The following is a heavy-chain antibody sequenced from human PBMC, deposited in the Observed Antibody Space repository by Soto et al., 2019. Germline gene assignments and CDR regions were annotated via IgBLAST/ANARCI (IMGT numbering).Heavy chain of an antibody. CDR3: AKELAEIGTPCFDY. CDR2: ISGSDYRT. V-gene: IGHV3-23*01. CDR1: GFTFSNYA. D-gene: IGHD6-13*01. Sequence: EVQLLESGGGLVQPGGSLRLSCAASGFTFSNYAMSWVRQAPGKGLEWVSGISGSDYRTYYADSVKGRFTISRDNSKDTLDLQMNSLRPEDTAVYYCAKELAEIGTPCFDYWGQGALVTVAS. J-gene: IGHJ4*02.